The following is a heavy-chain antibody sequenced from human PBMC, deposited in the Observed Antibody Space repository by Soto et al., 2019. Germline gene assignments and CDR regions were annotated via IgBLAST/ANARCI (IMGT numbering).Heavy chain of an antibody. CDR2: IIPLFGTT. V-gene: IGHV1-69*01. D-gene: IGHD6-13*01. Sequence: QMQLVQSGAEVRMPGSSVKVSCKASGGTFSTYSINWVRQAPGQGLEWMGGIIPLFGTTNYAQKFKGRVTITADESTSTAYMELSSLRAEDAAVYYCARGATHGSSWYFWIDPWGQGTLVTVSS. CDR1: GGTFSTYS. CDR3: ARGATHGSSWYFWIDP. J-gene: IGHJ5*02.